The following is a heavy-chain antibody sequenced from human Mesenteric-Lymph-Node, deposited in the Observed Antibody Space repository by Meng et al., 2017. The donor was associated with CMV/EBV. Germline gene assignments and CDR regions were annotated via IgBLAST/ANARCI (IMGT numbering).Heavy chain of an antibody. Sequence: GGSLRLSCAAPGFTFSSYATHWVRQAPGKGLEWVAVISYDGSNKYYADSVKGRFTISRDNSKNTLYLQMNSLRAEDTAVYYCNTYGHYDFWSGYYTGIGVNYWGQGTLVTVSS. CDR1: GFTFSSYA. CDR3: NTYGHYDFWSGYYTGIGVNY. CDR2: ISYDGSNK. D-gene: IGHD3-3*01. V-gene: IGHV3-30*04. J-gene: IGHJ4*02.